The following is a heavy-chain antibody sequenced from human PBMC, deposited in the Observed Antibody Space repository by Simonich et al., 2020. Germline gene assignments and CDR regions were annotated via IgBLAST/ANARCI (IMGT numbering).Heavy chain of an antibody. CDR3: ARDRCTNGVCLDV. D-gene: IGHD2-8*01. V-gene: IGHV3-33*01. J-gene: IGHJ6*04. Sequence: QVQLVESGGGVVQPGRSLRLSCAASGFTFSSYGMHWVRQAPGKGLGGGGVLWYDGSNKYYADSVKGRFTISRDNSKNTLYLQMNSLRAEDTAVYYCARDRCTNGVCLDVWGKGTTVTVSS. CDR1: GFTFSSYG. CDR2: LWYDGSNK.